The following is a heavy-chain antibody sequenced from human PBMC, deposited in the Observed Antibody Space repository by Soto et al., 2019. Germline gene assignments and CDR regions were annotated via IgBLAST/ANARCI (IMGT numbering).Heavy chain of an antibody. J-gene: IGHJ5*02. CDR3: ARLGYCSGGSCRRGNWFDP. CDR1: GDTFTSYE. Sequence: QVQLVQSGAEVKKPGASVKVSCKASGDTFTSYEINWVRQATGQGIEWMGWMNPNSGNTGYAQKFQGRGTMTRNTSISTGYMELSSLRSEDTAVYYCARLGYCSGGSCRRGNWFDPWGQGTLVTVSS. D-gene: IGHD2-15*01. V-gene: IGHV1-8*01. CDR2: MNPNSGNT.